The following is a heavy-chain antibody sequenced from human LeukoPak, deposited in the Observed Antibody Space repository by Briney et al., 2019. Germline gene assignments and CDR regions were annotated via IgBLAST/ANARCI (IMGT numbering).Heavy chain of an antibody. D-gene: IGHD3-10*01. CDR2: IRYDGSNK. V-gene: IGHV3-30*02. CDR1: GLTFSSYG. Sequence: GGSLRLSCGVSGLTFSSYGMQWVRQAPGKGLEWVAFIRYDGSNKYYADSVEGRFTISRDNSKNTLYLQMNSLRAEDTAVYYCATAYSDYGYCLDYWGQGSLVTVSS. CDR3: ATAYSDYGYCLDY. J-gene: IGHJ4*02.